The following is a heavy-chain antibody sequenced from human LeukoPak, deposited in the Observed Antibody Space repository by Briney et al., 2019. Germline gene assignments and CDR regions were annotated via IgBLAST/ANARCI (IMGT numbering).Heavy chain of an antibody. CDR1: GFTFSSYA. J-gene: IGHJ4*02. V-gene: IGHV3-23*01. CDR2: VSGSGGST. D-gene: IGHD3-22*01. Sequence: GGSLRLSCAASGFTFSSYAITWVRQAPGKGLEWVSAVSGSGGSTYYADSVKGRFTISRDNSKNTLYLQMNSLRAEDTAVYYCATGYDSSGYWTTRFDYWGQGTLVTVSS. CDR3: ATGYDSSGYWTTRFDY.